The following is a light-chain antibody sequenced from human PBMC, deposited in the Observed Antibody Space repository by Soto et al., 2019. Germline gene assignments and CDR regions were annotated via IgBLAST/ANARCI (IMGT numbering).Light chain of an antibody. CDR1: QSISSW. Sequence: DIQMTQSPSTLSASVGDRVTITCRASQSISSWLAWYQQKPGKAPKLLIYKASSVESGVPSRFSGSGSGTEFPLTISSLQPDDFATYDCQQYNSYPSVGGGTKVEIK. CDR2: KAS. V-gene: IGKV1-5*03. CDR3: QQYNSYPS. J-gene: IGKJ4*01.